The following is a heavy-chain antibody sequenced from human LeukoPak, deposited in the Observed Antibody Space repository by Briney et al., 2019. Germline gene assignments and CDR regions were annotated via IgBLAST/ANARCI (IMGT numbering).Heavy chain of an antibody. J-gene: IGHJ4*02. CDR2: IKSKTDGGTI. CDR1: GFTFSKAW. V-gene: IGHV3-15*07. Sequence: GSLRLSCAASGFTFSKAWMNWVRQAPGKGLEWVGRIKSKTDGGTIDHAAPVKGRFTISRDDSKNMMYLQMNSLKTENTAVYYCSTDYYGSGRPGFGYWGQGSLVTVSS. CDR3: STDYYGSGRPGFGY. D-gene: IGHD3-10*01.